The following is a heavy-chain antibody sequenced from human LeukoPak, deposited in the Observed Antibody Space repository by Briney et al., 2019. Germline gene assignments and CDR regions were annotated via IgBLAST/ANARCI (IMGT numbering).Heavy chain of an antibody. CDR3: ARDLSSSPGPHFDF. D-gene: IGHD6-6*01. CDR1: GGSISSYY. CDR2: IYSSGST. V-gene: IGHV4-4*07. J-gene: IGHJ4*02. Sequence: PSETLSLTFTVSGGSISSYYWSWIRQPAGKGLEWIGRIYSSGSTSYNPSPKSRVTMSVDMSKNQFSLKLSSVIAADTAVYYCARDLSSSPGPHFDFWGQGTLVTVSS.